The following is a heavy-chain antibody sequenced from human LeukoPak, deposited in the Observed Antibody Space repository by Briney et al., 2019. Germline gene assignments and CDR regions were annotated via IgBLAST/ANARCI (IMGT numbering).Heavy chain of an antibody. CDR1: GGTFSSYA. V-gene: IGHV1-69*05. Sequence: ASVKVSCKASGGTFSSYAISWVRQAPGQGLEWMGGIIPIFGTANYAQKFQGRVTITTDESTSTAYMELSSLRSEDTAVYYCARGKYNWNYYYCMDVWGKGTTVTVSS. CDR2: IIPIFGTA. J-gene: IGHJ6*03. CDR3: ARGKYNWNYYYCMDV. D-gene: IGHD1-20*01.